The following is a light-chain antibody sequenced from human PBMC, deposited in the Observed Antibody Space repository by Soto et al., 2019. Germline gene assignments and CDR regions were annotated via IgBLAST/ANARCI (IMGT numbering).Light chain of an antibody. J-gene: IGKJ1*01. CDR3: QQYNSYSWT. CDR2: DAS. V-gene: IGKV1-5*01. Sequence: DIQMTQSPSTLSASVGDRVTITCRASQSISSWLAWYQQKPGKAPKLLIYDASSLERGVPSRFSGSGSGTEFTLTISSLQPDDFATYYCQQYNSYSWTVGQGTKVDIK. CDR1: QSISSW.